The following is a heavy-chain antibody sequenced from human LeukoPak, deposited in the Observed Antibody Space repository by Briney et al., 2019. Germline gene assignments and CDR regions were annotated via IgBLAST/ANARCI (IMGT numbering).Heavy chain of an antibody. V-gene: IGHV4-34*01. Sequence: SETLSLTCAVYGGSFSGYYWSWIRQPPGKGLEWIGEINHSGSTNYNPSLKSRLTTSVDTSKNQFSLKLSSVTAADTAVYYCARRGVYYYDSSGRANYYFDYWGQGTLVTVSS. CDR1: GGSFSGYY. CDR2: INHSGST. CDR3: ARRGVYYYDSSGRANYYFDY. J-gene: IGHJ4*02. D-gene: IGHD3-22*01.